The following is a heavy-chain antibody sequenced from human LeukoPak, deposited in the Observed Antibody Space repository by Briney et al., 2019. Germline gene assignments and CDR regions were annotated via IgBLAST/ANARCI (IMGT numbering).Heavy chain of an antibody. CDR1: GGSISSSSYY. CDR3: AARGNTMTRGNWFDP. D-gene: IGHD3-22*01. CDR2: IYYSGIT. V-gene: IGHV4-39*07. J-gene: IGHJ5*02. Sequence: PSETLSLTCTVSGGSISSSSYYWGWIRQPPGKGLEWIGSIYYSGITYYNPSLKSRVTISVDTSKNQFSLKLSSVTAADTAVYYCAARGNTMTRGNWFDPWGQGTLVTVSS.